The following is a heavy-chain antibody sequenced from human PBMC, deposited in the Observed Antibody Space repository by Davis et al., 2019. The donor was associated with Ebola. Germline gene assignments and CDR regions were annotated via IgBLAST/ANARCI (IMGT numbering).Heavy chain of an antibody. CDR3: ARDLEGATIAP. Sequence: PSETLSLTCSVSGGSVTDYYWSWIRQPAGKGLEWIGPIYTSGNTNYNPSPKSRVTISVDTSKNQFSLKLSSVTAADTAVYYCARDLEGATIAPWGQGTLVTVSS. D-gene: IGHD5-12*01. V-gene: IGHV4-4*07. CDR2: IYTSGNT. J-gene: IGHJ5*02. CDR1: GGSVTDYY.